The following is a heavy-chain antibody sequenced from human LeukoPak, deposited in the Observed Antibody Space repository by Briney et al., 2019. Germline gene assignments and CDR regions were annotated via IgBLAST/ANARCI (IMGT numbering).Heavy chain of an antibody. V-gene: IGHV4-34*01. CDR1: GGSISGYY. CDR3: ARGRQEISMILVVMTGVSYYLDV. D-gene: IGHD3-22*01. Sequence: SETLSLTCAVYGGSISGYYWSWIRQTPGKGLEWIGEINPSGSTYYNPSLKSRLTISRDTSKNQISLRLSSVTAADTAVYYCARGRQEISMILVVMTGVSYYLDVWGKGTTVTVS. J-gene: IGHJ6*03. CDR2: INPSGST.